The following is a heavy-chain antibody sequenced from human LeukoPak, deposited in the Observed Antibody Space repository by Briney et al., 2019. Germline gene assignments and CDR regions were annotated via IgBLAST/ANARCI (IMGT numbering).Heavy chain of an antibody. CDR3: ARVYDSSGYYLSGFGY. D-gene: IGHD3-22*01. J-gene: IGHJ4*02. CDR2: INSDGSST. V-gene: IGHV3-74*01. Sequence: GGSLRLSCAASGFTFSSYWMHWVRQAPGKGLVWVSRINSDGSSTSYADSVKGRFTISRDNAKNTLYLQMNSLRAEDTAVYYCARVYDSSGYYLSGFGYWGQGTLVTVSS. CDR1: GFTFSSYW.